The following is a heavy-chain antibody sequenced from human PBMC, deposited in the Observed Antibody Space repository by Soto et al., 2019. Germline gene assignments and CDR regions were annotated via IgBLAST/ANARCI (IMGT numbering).Heavy chain of an antibody. Sequence: GGSLSLSCAASGFTFSSYSMNWVRQAPGKGLEWVSSISSSSSYIYYADSVKGRFTISRDNAKNSLYLQMNSLRAEDTAVYYCARVSGSYYGSGSYQNYYYYYGMDVWGQGTTVTVSS. CDR1: GFTFSSYS. J-gene: IGHJ6*02. D-gene: IGHD3-10*01. V-gene: IGHV3-21*01. CDR3: ARVSGSYYGSGSYQNYYYYYGMDV. CDR2: ISSSSSYI.